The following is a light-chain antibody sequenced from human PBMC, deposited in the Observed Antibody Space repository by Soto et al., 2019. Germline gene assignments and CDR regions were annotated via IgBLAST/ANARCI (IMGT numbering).Light chain of an antibody. CDR2: KVS. CDR1: QSLNNW. Sequence: DIQMTQSPSTLSASVGDRVTITCRASQSLNNWLAWYQQKPGNAPKLLIYKVSNLESGVPSRFSGSGSGTEFTLTISSLQPDEFATYYCQQYNSYSGTFGQGTKVEIK. V-gene: IGKV1-5*03. CDR3: QQYNSYSGT. J-gene: IGKJ1*01.